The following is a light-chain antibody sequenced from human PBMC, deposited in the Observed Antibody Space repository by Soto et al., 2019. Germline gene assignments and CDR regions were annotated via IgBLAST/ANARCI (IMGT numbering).Light chain of an antibody. Sequence: DVVMTQSPLSLPVNLGEPAAISCRSTPSLVHSDGDTYLSWFHQRPGQSPRRLIFRVSKRDFGVPPRFIGSGSGTDFTLEITSVEAEDVGVYYCMQGTHWPPYTFGQGTRLEIK. CDR2: RVS. CDR1: PSLVHSDGDTY. J-gene: IGKJ2*01. V-gene: IGKV2-30*02. CDR3: MQGTHWPPYT.